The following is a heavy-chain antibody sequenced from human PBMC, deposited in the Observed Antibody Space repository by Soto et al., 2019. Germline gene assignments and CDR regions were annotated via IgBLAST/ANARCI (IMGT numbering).Heavy chain of an antibody. CDR1: GFTFSDYY. CDR3: ETLVRRINMTVVVTPTDAFDL. Sequence: GGSLRLSCAASGFTFSDYYMSWIRQAPGKGLEWVSYISSSGSSGSIIYYADSVKGRFTISRDNAKNSLYLQMNSLRAEDTAAYDWETLVRRINMTVVVTPTDAFDLWGQGTMVTGS. V-gene: IGHV3-11*01. D-gene: IGHD3-22*01. CDR2: ISSSGSSGSII. J-gene: IGHJ3*01.